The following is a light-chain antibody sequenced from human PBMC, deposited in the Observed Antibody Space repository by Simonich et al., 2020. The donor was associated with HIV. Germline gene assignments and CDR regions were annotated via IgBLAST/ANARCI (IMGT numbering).Light chain of an antibody. Sequence: QSVLTQPPSASGTPGQRVTISCTGSSSNIGAGYDVHWYQQLPGTAPKLLIYGKRNRPSGGPDRFAGSKSGTSASLAITGLQADDEADYYCQSSDSSLSGSVFGGGTKLTVL. CDR2: GKR. J-gene: IGLJ3*02. CDR3: QSSDSSLSGSV. CDR1: SSNIGAGYD. V-gene: IGLV1-40*01.